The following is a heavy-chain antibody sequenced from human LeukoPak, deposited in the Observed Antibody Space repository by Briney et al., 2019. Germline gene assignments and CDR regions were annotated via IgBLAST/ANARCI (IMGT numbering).Heavy chain of an antibody. D-gene: IGHD1-26*01. Sequence: GSLRLSCAASGFTFSDYYMSWIRQAPGKGLEWVSYISSSGSTIYYADSVKGRFTISRDNAKNSLYLQMNSLTAEDTAVYYCARDPYSGAYGNTYYYYMDVWGKGTTVTISS. V-gene: IGHV3-11*04. CDR2: ISSSGSTI. CDR1: GFTFSDYY. J-gene: IGHJ6*03. CDR3: ARDPYSGAYGNTYYYYMDV.